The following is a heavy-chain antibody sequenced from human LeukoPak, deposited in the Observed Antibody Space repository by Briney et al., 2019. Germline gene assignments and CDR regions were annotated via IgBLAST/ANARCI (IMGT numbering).Heavy chain of an antibody. D-gene: IGHD3-22*01. J-gene: IGHJ4*02. CDR3: ARTAKDYYDSSGHFDY. V-gene: IGHV4-59*01. Sequence: SENLSLTCTVSGGSISSYYWSWNRQPPGKGVEWIGNPYYSRSTNSNPSLKSRVTISVDTSKNQFSLKLSPVTAADTAVYYCARTAKDYYDSSGHFDYWGQGTLVTVSS. CDR2: PYYSRST. CDR1: GGSISSYY.